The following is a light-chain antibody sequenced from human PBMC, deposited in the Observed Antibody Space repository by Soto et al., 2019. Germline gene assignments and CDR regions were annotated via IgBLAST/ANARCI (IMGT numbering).Light chain of an antibody. V-gene: IGKV3-11*01. Sequence: EVVVTQSPATLSVSPGERATLSCRASQSVSSNLAWYQQKPGQAPRLLIYGASTRATGIPDRFSGSGSGTDFTLTISNVEPEDFAVYYCQQRSDWPWTFGQGTKVDI. J-gene: IGKJ1*01. CDR2: GAS. CDR3: QQRSDWPWT. CDR1: QSVSSN.